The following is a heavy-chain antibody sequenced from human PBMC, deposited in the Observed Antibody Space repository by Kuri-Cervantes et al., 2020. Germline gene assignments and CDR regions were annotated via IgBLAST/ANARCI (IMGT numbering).Heavy chain of an antibody. CDR3: ANGGEGYCSGGSCYSGYFDY. CDR1: GGTFSSYA. V-gene: IGHV1-69*13. Sequence: SVKVSCKASGGTFSSYAISWVRQAPGQGLEWMGGIIPIFGTANYAQKFQGRVTITADESTSTAYMELSSLRSEDTAVYYCANGGEGYCSGGSCYSGYFDYWGQGTLVTVSS. CDR2: IIPIFGTA. D-gene: IGHD2-15*01. J-gene: IGHJ4*02.